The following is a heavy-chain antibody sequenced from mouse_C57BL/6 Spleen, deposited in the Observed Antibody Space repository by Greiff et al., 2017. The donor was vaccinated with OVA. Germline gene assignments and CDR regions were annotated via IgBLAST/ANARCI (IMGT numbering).Heavy chain of an antibody. CDR1: GYAFSSSW. V-gene: IGHV1-82*01. D-gene: IGHD1-1*01. CDR2: IYPGDGDT. CDR3: ARVITTVVATKDY. J-gene: IGHJ2*01. Sequence: VKLMESGPELVKPGASVKISCKASGYAFSSSWMNWVKQRPGKGLEWIGRIYPGDGDTNYNGKFKGKATLTADKSSSTAYMQLSSLTSEDSAVYFCARVITTVVATKDYWGQGTTLTVSS.